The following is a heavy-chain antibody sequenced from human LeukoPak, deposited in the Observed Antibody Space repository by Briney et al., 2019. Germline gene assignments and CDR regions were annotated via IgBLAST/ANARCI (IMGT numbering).Heavy chain of an antibody. V-gene: IGHV1-18*04. CDR1: GYTFTKYS. CDR2: ISAYNGDT. D-gene: IGHD3-3*01. Sequence: ASVKVSCKASGYTFTKYSIIWVRQAPGQGLEWMGWISAYNGDTRSAQTLQDRVTMTTDTSSTTAYMDLRSLRSADTAVYYCARVAEYTSWSAMSAYYYGLDVWGQGTTLTVSS. J-gene: IGHJ6*02. CDR3: ARVAEYTSWSAMSAYYYGLDV.